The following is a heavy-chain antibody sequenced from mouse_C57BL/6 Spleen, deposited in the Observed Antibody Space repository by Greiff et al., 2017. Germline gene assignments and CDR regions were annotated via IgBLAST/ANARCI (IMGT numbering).Heavy chain of an antibody. CDR3: ARKTYYGSSFDY. CDR2: IYPGSGST. CDR1: GYTFTSYW. V-gene: IGHV1-55*01. D-gene: IGHD1-1*01. Sequence: QVQLQQPGAELVKPGASVKMSCKASGYTFTSYWITWVKQRPGQGLEWIGDIYPGSGSTNYNEKFKSKATLTVDTSSSTAYMQLSSLTSEDSAVYYCARKTYYGSSFDYWGQGTTLTVSS. J-gene: IGHJ2*01.